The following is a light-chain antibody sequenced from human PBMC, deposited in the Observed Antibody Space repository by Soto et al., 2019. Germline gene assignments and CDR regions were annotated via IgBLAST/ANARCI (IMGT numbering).Light chain of an antibody. V-gene: IGLV2-14*01. J-gene: IGLJ1*01. CDR2: DVT. Sequence: QSALTQPAFVSGSPGQSITISCTGTNSDIGGYNFVSWYQQHPGKVPELMIYDVTNRPSGVSNRFSGSKSGNTASLTISGLQAEDEADYYCSSYTGSSTLVFGTGTKLTVL. CDR1: NSDIGGYNF. CDR3: SSYTGSSTLV.